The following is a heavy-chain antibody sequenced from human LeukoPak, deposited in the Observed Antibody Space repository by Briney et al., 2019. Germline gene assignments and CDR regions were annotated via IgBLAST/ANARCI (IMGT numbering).Heavy chain of an antibody. CDR2: INPSGGST. Sequence: GASVKVSCKASGYTFTSYYMHWVRQAPGQGLEWMGIINPSGGSTSYAQKFQGRVTMTRDTSTSTVYMELSSLRSEDTAVYYCAREAVDIAVVPAEGSWFDPWGQGTLVTVSS. J-gene: IGHJ5*02. CDR3: AREAVDIAVVPAEGSWFDP. D-gene: IGHD2-2*03. CDR1: GYTFTSYY. V-gene: IGHV1-46*03.